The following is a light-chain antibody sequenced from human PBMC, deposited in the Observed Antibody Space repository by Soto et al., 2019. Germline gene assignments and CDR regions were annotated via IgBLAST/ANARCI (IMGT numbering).Light chain of an antibody. CDR2: DVS. J-gene: IGKJ1*01. CDR1: QKSSPW. Sequence: DIEMVQSPSALSASVGDTVTITCRASQKSSPWLDWYQQKPGQAPKLLMYDVSSLKRGVPSRFSGSGSGTEFTLTISSLQPDDFATYYCQQYNDYSATFGQGTKVETK. CDR3: QQYNDYSAT. V-gene: IGKV1-5*01.